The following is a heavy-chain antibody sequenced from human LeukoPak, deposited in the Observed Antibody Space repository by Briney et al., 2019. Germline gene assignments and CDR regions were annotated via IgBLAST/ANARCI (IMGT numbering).Heavy chain of an antibody. CDR2: ISSSSSYI. V-gene: IGHV3-21*01. Sequence: GSLRLSCAASGFTFSSYSMNWVRQAPGKGLEWVSSISSSSSYIYYADSVKGRFTISRDNAKNSLYLQMNSLRAEDTAVYYCASDSSGYFDYWGQGTLVTVSS. J-gene: IGHJ4*02. CDR1: GFTFSSYS. CDR3: ASDSSGYFDY. D-gene: IGHD3-22*01.